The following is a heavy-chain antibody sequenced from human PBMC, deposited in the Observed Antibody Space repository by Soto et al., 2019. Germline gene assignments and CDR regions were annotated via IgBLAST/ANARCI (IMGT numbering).Heavy chain of an antibody. CDR1: GFTFSSYG. Sequence: GGSLRLSCAASGFTFSSYGMHWVRQAPGKGLEWVAVIWYDGSNKYYADSVKGRFTISRDNSKNTLYLQMNSLRAEDTAVYYCARDMITFGGGLYWGQGTLVTVSS. D-gene: IGHD3-16*01. J-gene: IGHJ4*02. CDR2: IWYDGSNK. CDR3: ARDMITFGGGLY. V-gene: IGHV3-33*01.